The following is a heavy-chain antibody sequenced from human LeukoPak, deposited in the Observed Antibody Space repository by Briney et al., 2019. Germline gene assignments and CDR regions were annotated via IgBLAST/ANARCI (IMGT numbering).Heavy chain of an antibody. V-gene: IGHV1-69*04. CDR3: ARDRDTAMVTFDY. D-gene: IGHD5-18*01. J-gene: IGHJ4*02. CDR1: GGTFSSYA. Sequence: ASVKVSCKASGGTFSSYAISWVRQAPGQGLEWMGRIIPIFGIANYAQKFQGRVTITADKSTSTAYMELSSLRSEDTAVYYCARDRDTAMVTFDYWGQGTLVTVSS. CDR2: IIPIFGIA.